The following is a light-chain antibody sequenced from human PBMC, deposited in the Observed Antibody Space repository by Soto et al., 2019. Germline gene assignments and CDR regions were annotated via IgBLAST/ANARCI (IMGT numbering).Light chain of an antibody. Sequence: DIQMTQSPSSLSASVGDRVTITCRASQSIPSWLAWYQQKLGKAPKLLIFDASSLQSGVPSRFSGSGSGTEFTLTISSLQPDDFATYYCQQYNTYSTFGQGTRLEIK. CDR2: DAS. CDR3: QQYNTYST. J-gene: IGKJ5*01. V-gene: IGKV1-5*01. CDR1: QSIPSW.